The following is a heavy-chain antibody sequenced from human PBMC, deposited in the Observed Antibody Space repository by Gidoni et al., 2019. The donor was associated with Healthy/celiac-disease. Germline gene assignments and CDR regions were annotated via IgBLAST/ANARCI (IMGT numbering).Heavy chain of an antibody. D-gene: IGHD4-4*01. J-gene: IGHJ4*02. CDR3: ARGLTTVRVSGFDY. CDR1: GFTFSSYS. Sequence: EVQLVESGGGLVKPGGSLRLSCAASGFTFSSYSMNWVRQAPGKGLEWVSSISSSSSYIYYADSVKGRFTISRDNAKNSLYLQMNSLRAEDTAVYYCARGLTTVRVSGFDYWGQGTLVTVSS. CDR2: ISSSSSYI. V-gene: IGHV3-21*01.